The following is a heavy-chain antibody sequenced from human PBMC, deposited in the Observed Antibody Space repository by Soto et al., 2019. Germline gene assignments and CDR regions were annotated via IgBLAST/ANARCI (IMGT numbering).Heavy chain of an antibody. Sequence: GGSLRLSCAASGFTFSSYSMNWVRQAPGKGLEWVSYISSSSTIYYADSVKGQFTISRDNAKNSLYLQMNSLRAEDTAVYYCARGFGRLYYFDYWGQGTLVTVSS. CDR1: GFTFSSYS. V-gene: IGHV3-48*01. CDR2: ISSSSTI. D-gene: IGHD2-21*01. CDR3: ARGFGRLYYFDY. J-gene: IGHJ4*02.